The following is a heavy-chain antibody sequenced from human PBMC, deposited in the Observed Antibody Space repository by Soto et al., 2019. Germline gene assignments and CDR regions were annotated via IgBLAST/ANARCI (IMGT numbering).Heavy chain of an antibody. CDR2: TIQSGST. CDR1: GGSFSGNS. D-gene: IGHD3-22*01. J-gene: IGHJ4*02. V-gene: IGHV4-34*12. CDR3: ARRVYYDVFTNWYFDS. Sequence: SETLSLTCAVYGGSFSGNSWNWVRQPPGERLEWIGETIQSGSTNYNPSLKTRVTISIDTSKNQFSLELNSVTAADTAVYYCARRVYYDVFTNWYFDSWGQGNMVTVSS.